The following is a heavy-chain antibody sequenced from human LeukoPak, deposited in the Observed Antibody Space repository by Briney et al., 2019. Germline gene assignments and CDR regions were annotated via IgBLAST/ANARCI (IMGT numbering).Heavy chain of an antibody. Sequence: ASVKVSCKASGYTFTSYGISWVRQAPGQGLEWMGWISAYNGNTNYAQKLQGRVTMTTDTSTSTAYMELSRLRSDDTAVYYCAREIIAVAGTAGGYWGQGTLVTVSS. D-gene: IGHD6-19*01. CDR2: ISAYNGNT. CDR3: AREIIAVAGTAGGY. J-gene: IGHJ4*02. V-gene: IGHV1-18*01. CDR1: GYTFTSYG.